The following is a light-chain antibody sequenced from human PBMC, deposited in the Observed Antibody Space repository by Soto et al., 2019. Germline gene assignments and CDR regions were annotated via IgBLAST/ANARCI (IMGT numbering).Light chain of an antibody. J-gene: IGKJ4*01. CDR3: QQYDVTPPNT. CDR1: QSVSSN. Sequence: IVMTQSPATLSVSPGERATLSCRASQSVSSNLAWYQQKPGQAPRLLIYGASTRATGIPDRFSGSGSGTDFTLTISGLEPEDFAFYYCQQYDVTPPNTFGGGTKVDIK. CDR2: GAS. V-gene: IGKV3D-15*01.